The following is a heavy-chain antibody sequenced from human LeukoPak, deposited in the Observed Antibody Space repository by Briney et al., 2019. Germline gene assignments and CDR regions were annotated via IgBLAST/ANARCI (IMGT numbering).Heavy chain of an antibody. CDR1: GGTFSSYA. V-gene: IGHV1-69*05. J-gene: IGHJ6*03. CDR2: IIPIFGTA. D-gene: IGHD3-3*01. CDR3: ARGDYDFWSGYYTGVDYYYYMDV. Sequence: SVKVSCKASGGTFSSYAISWVRQAPGQGLEWMGGIIPIFGTANYAQKFQGRVTITTDESTSTAYMELSSLRSEDTAVYYCARGDYDFWSGYYTGVDYYYYMDVWGKGTTVTVSS.